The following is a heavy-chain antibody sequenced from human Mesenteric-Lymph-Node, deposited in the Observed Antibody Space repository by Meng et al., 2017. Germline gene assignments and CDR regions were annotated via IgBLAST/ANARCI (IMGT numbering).Heavy chain of an antibody. CDR3: ARDRFTTTVTTPPGY. CDR2: ISAYNGNT. D-gene: IGHD4-17*01. V-gene: IGHV1-18*01. J-gene: IGHJ4*02. CDR1: GYTFTSYG. Sequence: ASVKVSCKASGYTFTSYGISWVRQAPGQGLEWMGWISAYNGNTNYAQKLQGRVTMTTDTSTSTAYMELSSLRSDDTAVYYCARDRFTTTVTTPPGYWGQGTLVTVSS.